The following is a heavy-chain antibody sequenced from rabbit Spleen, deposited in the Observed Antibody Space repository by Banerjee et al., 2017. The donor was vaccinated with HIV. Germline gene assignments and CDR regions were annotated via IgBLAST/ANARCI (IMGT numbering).Heavy chain of an antibody. CDR2: IAAGVSYTT. D-gene: IGHD1-1*01. V-gene: IGHV1S40*01. CDR1: GFSFSFSNY. J-gene: IGHJ6*01. Sequence: QSLEESGGDLVKPGASLTLTCTASGFSFSFSNYMCWVRQPPGKGPEWIACIAAGVSYTTYYATWAKGRFTISNPSSTTVTLQMTSLTAADTATYFCARDTSSSFSSYGMDLWGPGTLVTVS. CDR3: ARDTSSSFSSYGMDL.